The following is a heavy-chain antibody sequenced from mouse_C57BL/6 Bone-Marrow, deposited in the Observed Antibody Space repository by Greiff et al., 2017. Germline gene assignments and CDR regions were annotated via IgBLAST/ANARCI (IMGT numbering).Heavy chain of an antibody. CDR1: GYTFTDYN. J-gene: IGHJ1*03. Sequence: EVQLQQSGPELVKPGASVKIPCKASGYTFTDYNMDWVKQSHGKSLEWIGDINPNNGGTIYNQKFKGKATLTVDKSSSTAYMELRSLTSDDTAVYYCARSYYYGSSPWYFDVWGTGTTVTVSS. V-gene: IGHV1-18*01. CDR3: ARSYYYGSSPWYFDV. CDR2: INPNNGGT. D-gene: IGHD1-1*01.